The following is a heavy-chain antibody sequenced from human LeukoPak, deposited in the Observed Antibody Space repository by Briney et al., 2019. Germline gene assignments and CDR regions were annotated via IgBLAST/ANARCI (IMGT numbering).Heavy chain of an antibody. CDR3: ARGPDPATGVAFDI. J-gene: IGHJ3*02. V-gene: IGHV4-39*07. Sequence: SETLSLTCTVSGGSISSSSYYWGWIRQPPGKGLEWIGEINHSGSTNYNPSLKSRVTISVDTSKNQFSLELSSVTAADTAVYYCARGPDPATGVAFDIWGQGTMVTVSS. CDR1: GGSISSSSYY. CDR2: INHSGST.